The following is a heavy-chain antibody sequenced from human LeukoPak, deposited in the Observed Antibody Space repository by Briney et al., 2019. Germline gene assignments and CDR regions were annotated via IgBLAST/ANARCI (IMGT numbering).Heavy chain of an antibody. D-gene: IGHD1-26*01. CDR3: ASSGSYFQF. CDR1: GFTFSAYS. V-gene: IGHV3-48*02. CDR2: ISSSSATI. J-gene: IGHJ4*02. Sequence: QPGVSLRHSCVASGFTFSAYSMNWVRQAPGKGLEWISYISSSSATIYYADYVKGRFTISRDNAKNSLYLQMNSLRDEDTAVYYCASSGSYFQFWGQGTLVTVSS.